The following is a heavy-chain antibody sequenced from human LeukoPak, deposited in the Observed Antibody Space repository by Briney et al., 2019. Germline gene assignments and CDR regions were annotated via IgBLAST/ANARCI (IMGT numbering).Heavy chain of an antibody. Sequence: SETLSLTCTVSGGSISSYYWSWIRQPPGKGLEWIGYIYYGGSTNYNPSLKSRVTISVDTSKNQFSLKLSSVTAADTAVYYCARKMYYDFWSGYYMEDAFDIWAKGQWSPSLQ. CDR2: IYYGGST. V-gene: IGHV4-59*01. CDR1: GGSISSYY. J-gene: IGHJ3*02. CDR3: ARKMYYDFWSGYYMEDAFDI. D-gene: IGHD3-3*01.